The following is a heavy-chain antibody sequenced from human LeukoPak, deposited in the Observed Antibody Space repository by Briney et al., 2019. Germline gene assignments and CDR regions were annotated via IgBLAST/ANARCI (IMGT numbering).Heavy chain of an antibody. CDR2: ISRHGNDK. CDR3: APWARLAKEWGGHFDL. Sequence: GGSLRLSCIAPGFSFSDFWMSWVRQAPGQGLEWVANISRHGNDKHYVDSVSGRFTVSRDNAKKSLYLEMNSLRVEDTAVYYCAPWARLAKEWGGHFDLWGRGTLVIVSS. CDR1: GFSFSDFW. J-gene: IGHJ2*01. D-gene: IGHD6-19*01. V-gene: IGHV3-7*03.